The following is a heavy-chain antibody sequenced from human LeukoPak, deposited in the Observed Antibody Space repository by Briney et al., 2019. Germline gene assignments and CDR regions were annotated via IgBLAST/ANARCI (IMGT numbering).Heavy chain of an antibody. CDR2: IKSKGDGGTT. Sequence: GGSLRLSCAASGFTLSDAWMTWVRQAPGKGLEWVGRIKSKGDGGTTDYAAPVKGRFTISRDDSRNTLYLQMNSLKTEDTALYYCAKDVPLTGGRSLLYWGQGTLVSVSS. D-gene: IGHD2-8*02. CDR1: GFTLSDAW. V-gene: IGHV3-15*01. CDR3: AKDVPLTGGRSLLY. J-gene: IGHJ4*02.